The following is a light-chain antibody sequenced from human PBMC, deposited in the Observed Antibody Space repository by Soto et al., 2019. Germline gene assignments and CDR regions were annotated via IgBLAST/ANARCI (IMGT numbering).Light chain of an antibody. CDR2: GAS. V-gene: IGKV3-20*01. J-gene: IGKJ4*01. CDR3: QQYGNLPLT. CDR1: QTVSSTY. Sequence: EIVLTQSPGTLSLSPGERATLSCRASQTVSSTYLAWYQQKPGQAPRLLINGASSSATGIPDRFSGSGSGTDFTLTISSPEPEDFAVYYCQQYGNLPLTFGGGTKVEIK.